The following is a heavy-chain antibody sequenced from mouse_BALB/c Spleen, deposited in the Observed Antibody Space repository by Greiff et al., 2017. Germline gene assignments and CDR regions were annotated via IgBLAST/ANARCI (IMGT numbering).Heavy chain of an antibody. CDR3: ARKDYYGNYGAMDY. V-gene: IGHV1-18*01. Sequence: EVQLQESGPELVKPGASMKISCKASGYSFTGYTMNWVKQSHGKNLEWIGLINPYNGGTSYNQKFKGKATLAVDKSSSTAYMELLSLTSEDSAVYYCARKDYYGNYGAMDYWGQGTSVTVSS. J-gene: IGHJ4*01. CDR2: INPYNGGT. CDR1: GYSFTGYT. D-gene: IGHD2-1*01.